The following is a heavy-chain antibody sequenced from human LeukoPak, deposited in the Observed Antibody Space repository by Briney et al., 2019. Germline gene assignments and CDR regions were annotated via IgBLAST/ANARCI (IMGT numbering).Heavy chain of an antibody. CDR1: GFTFSSYS. Sequence: GGSLRLSCAASGFTFSSYSMNWVRQAPGKGLEWVSYISSSNNTIYYADSVKGRFTISRDNAKNSLCLQMNSLRDEDTAVYYCARSTYCGGDCYPALGYWGQGTPVTVSS. CDR2: ISSSNNTI. CDR3: ARSTYCGGDCYPALGY. J-gene: IGHJ4*02. D-gene: IGHD2-21*02. V-gene: IGHV3-48*02.